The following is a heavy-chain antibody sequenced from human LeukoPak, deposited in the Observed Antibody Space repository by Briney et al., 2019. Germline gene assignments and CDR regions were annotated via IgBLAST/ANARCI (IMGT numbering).Heavy chain of an antibody. V-gene: IGHV3-23*01. CDR3: AKATRRTGYSSGWYLFDY. CDR2: ISGSGGST. Sequence: PGGSLRLSCAASGFTFSSYAMSWVRQAPGKGLEWVSSISGSGGSTYYADSVKGRFTISRDNSKNTLYLQMNSLRAEDTAVYYCAKATRRTGYSSGWYLFDYWGQGTLVTVSS. J-gene: IGHJ4*02. D-gene: IGHD6-19*01. CDR1: GFTFSSYA.